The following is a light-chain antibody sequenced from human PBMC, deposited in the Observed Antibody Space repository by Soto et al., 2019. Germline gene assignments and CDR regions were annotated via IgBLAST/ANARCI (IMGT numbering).Light chain of an antibody. CDR3: AAWDDSLNGVV. J-gene: IGLJ2*01. CDR1: SSNIGSNT. CDR2: SNN. Sequence: QSVLTQPPSASGTPGQRVTISCSGSSSNIGSNTVNWYQQLPGTAPKLLICSNNQRPSGVPDRFSGSKSGTSASLAIGGLQSEDEADYYCAAWDDSLNGVVFGGGTKLTVL. V-gene: IGLV1-44*01.